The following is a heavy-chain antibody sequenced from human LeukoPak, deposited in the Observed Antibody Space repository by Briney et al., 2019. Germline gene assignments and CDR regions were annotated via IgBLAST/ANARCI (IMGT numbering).Heavy chain of an antibody. V-gene: IGHV3-30*04. J-gene: IGHJ5*02. D-gene: IGHD2-21*02. CDR3: AKDLPGRHIVVVTADH. CDR2: ISYDGSNK. CDR1: GFTFSSYA. Sequence: GRSLRLSCAASGFTFSSYAMHWVRQAPGKGLEWVAVISYDGSNKYYADSVKGRFTISRDNSKNTLYLQMNSLRAEDTAVYYCAKDLPGRHIVVVTADHWGQGTLVTVSS.